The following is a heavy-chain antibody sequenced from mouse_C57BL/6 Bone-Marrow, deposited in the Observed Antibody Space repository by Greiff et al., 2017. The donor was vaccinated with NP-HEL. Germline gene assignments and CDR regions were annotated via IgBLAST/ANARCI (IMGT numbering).Heavy chain of an antibody. Sequence: QVHVKQSGPELVKPGASVKISCKASGYTFTDYYINWVKQRPGQGLEWIGWIFPGSGSTYYNEKFKGKATLTVDKSSSTAYMLLSSLTSEDAAVDFGAYDYVSPWFAYWGQGTLVTVSA. J-gene: IGHJ3*01. CDR1: GYTFTDYY. V-gene: IGHV1-75*01. CDR2: IFPGSGST. D-gene: IGHD2-4*01. CDR3: AYDYVSPWFAY.